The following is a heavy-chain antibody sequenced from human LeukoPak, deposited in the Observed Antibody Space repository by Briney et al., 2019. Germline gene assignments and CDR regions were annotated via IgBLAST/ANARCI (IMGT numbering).Heavy chain of an antibody. J-gene: IGHJ3*02. V-gene: IGHV4-59*01. CDR3: AGELRGYASFDI. CDR1: GGSISDYY. Sequence: PSQTLSLTCTVSGGSISDYYWSWIRQPPGKGLEWIGYIYYSGSTNYNPSLKSRVTISVDTSKNQFSLKLSSVTAADTAVYYCAGELRGYASFDIWGQGTMVTVSS. CDR2: IYYSGST. D-gene: IGHD5-18*01.